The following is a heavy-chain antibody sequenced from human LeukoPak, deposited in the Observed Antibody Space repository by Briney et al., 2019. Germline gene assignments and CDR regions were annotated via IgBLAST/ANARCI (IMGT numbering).Heavy chain of an antibody. D-gene: IGHD6-13*01. CDR2: ISYDGSNK. J-gene: IGHJ4*02. CDR3: AKDKHPLLIAAAGPIDY. V-gene: IGHV3-30*18. Sequence: GGSLRLSCAASGFTFSSYGMHWVRQAPGKGLEWVAVISYDGSNKYYADSVKGRFTISRDNSKNTLYLQMNSLRAEDTAVYYCAKDKHPLLIAAAGPIDYWGQGTLVTVSS. CDR1: GFTFSSYG.